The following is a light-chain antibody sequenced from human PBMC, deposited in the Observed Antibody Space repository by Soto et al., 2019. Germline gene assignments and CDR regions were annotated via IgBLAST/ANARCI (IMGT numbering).Light chain of an antibody. CDR3: QLYCISPWT. V-gene: IGKV3-20*01. CDR1: QSVSSSY. Sequence: SVLPQSTGPLSLSPGERATLSCRASQSVSSSYLAWYQQKPGQAPRLLIYGASSRATGIPDRFSGSGSGTDFTLTISRLEPEDFAVYYCQLYCISPWTFGQGTKVDI. CDR2: GAS. J-gene: IGKJ1*01.